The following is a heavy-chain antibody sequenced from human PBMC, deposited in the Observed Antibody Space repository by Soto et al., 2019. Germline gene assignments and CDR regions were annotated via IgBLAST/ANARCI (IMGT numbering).Heavy chain of an antibody. D-gene: IGHD1-20*01. V-gene: IGHV5-51*01. CDR1: GYSFTSYW. CDR2: TYLGDSET. CDR3: ARAPNNVNWFPEAFDL. Sequence: PGESLKISWQGSGYSFTSYWIGWVRQRPRKGLEWMAVTYLGDSETRYSPSFLGQVTISADRSINTAYLQWSSLKASDTAIYFCARAPNNVNWFPEAFDLWGQGTMVTVSS. J-gene: IGHJ3*01.